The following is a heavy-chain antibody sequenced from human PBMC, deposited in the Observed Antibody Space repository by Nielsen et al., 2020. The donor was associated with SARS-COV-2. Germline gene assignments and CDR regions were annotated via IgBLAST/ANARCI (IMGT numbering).Heavy chain of an antibody. D-gene: IGHD6-13*01. J-gene: IGHJ6*04. Sequence: GQSLKISCPGSGYNFATYWIACVRQMPGKGLEWMVVVYPGDSATRYSPSFPGQVTISFDKSTTTAYLQWNSLQASDTAMYYCARLQSSTGGGMDVWGEGTAVTVSS. CDR1: GYNFATYW. V-gene: IGHV5-51*01. CDR2: VYPGDSAT. CDR3: ARLQSSTGGGMDV.